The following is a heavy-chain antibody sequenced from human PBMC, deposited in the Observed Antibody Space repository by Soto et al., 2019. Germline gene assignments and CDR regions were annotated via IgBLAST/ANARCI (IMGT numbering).Heavy chain of an antibody. CDR3: ARWGTTGGFDL. Sequence: QVQLVESGGGVVQPGTSLRLSCAASGFRFKSFVMHWVRQAPGKGLEWVAFTSYDGNNKDYGDSVKGRFTVSRDNSQNTLHLQMDLLRPEDTALYYCARWGTTGGFDLWGQGTLVSVSS. CDR1: GFRFKSFV. CDR2: TSYDGNNK. V-gene: IGHV3-30*19. D-gene: IGHD3-16*01. J-gene: IGHJ4*02.